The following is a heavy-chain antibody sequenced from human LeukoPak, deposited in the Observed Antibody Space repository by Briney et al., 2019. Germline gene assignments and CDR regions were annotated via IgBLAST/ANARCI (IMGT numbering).Heavy chain of an antibody. CDR3: ARVGPSSYSSGWYGGRYYYGMDV. D-gene: IGHD6-19*01. Sequence: PSETLSLTCAVYGGSFSGYYWSWIRQPPGKGLEWIGEINHSGSTNYNPSLKSRVTISADTSKNQFSLKLSSVTAADTAVYYCARVGPSSYSSGWYGGRYYYGMDVWGQGTTVTVSS. V-gene: IGHV4-34*01. CDR1: GGSFSGYY. J-gene: IGHJ6*02. CDR2: INHSGST.